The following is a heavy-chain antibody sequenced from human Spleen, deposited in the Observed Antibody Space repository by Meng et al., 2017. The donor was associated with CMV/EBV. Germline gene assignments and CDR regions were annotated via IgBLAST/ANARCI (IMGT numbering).Heavy chain of an antibody. D-gene: IGHD3-10*01. CDR2: ISADSTTI. CDR1: GFTFSDYT. CDR3: ARDRGADNWFDP. Sequence: GESLKISCAASGFTFSDYTMNWFRQVPGKGLEWLTHISADSTTIYYADSVKGRFTISRDNAKNTLYLQMHSLRAEDTAVYYCARDRGADNWFDPWGQGTLVTVSS. J-gene: IGHJ5*02. V-gene: IGHV3-48*04.